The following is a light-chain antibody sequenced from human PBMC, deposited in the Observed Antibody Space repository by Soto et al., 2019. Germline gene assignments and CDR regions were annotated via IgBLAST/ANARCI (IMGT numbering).Light chain of an antibody. V-gene: IGKV4-1*01. CDR2: WAS. Sequence: DIVMTQSPDSLAVSLGESATINCKSSQSVLYNSNNQNHLTRYQQKPGQPPKLLIYWASIRESGVPDRFSATGSGTDFTLTLSRLQAEAVPVYYCTQYYTSSLTSGGGPKVHIK. J-gene: IGKJ4*01. CDR3: TQYYTSSLT. CDR1: QSVLYNSNNQNH.